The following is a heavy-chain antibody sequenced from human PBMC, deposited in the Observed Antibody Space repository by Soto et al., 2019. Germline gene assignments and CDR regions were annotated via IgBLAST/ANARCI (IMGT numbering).Heavy chain of an antibody. D-gene: IGHD2-2*01. CDR1: GGTFSSYA. CDR3: ARSQGSSTSLELYYYYYYGMDV. CDR2: IIPISGTA. Sequence: QVQLVQSGAEVQKPGSSVKVSCKASGGTFSSYAISWVRQAPGQGLEWMGGIIPISGTANYAQKFQGRVTITADESTSTAYMELSSLRSEDTAVYYCARSQGSSTSLELYYYYYYGMDVWGQGTKVTVSS. J-gene: IGHJ6*02. V-gene: IGHV1-69*01.